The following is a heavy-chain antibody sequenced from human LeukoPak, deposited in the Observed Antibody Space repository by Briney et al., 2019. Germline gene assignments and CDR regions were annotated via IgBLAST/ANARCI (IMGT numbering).Heavy chain of an antibody. CDR2: ISAYNGNT. CDR3: ARFLAPPVGLLLWFGSRDYYYGMDV. D-gene: IGHD3-10*01. J-gene: IGHJ6*02. CDR1: GGTFSSYA. V-gene: IGHV1-18*01. Sequence: ASVKVSCKASGGTFSSYAISWVRQAPGQGLEWMGWISAYNGNTNYAQKLQGRVTMTTDTSTSTAYMELRSLRSDDTAVYYCARFLAPPVGLLLWFGSRDYYYGMDVWGQGTTVTVSS.